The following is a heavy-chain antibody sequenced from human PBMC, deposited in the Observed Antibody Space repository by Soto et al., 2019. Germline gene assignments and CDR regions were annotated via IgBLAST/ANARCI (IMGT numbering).Heavy chain of an antibody. Sequence: QVQLVQSGAEVKKPGSSVKVSCKASGDTFSRYSITWVRQAPGHGLEWIGRIIPIFGIPTYAQKFQGRVTFTADESTSTAYMELSSLRSDDTAVYSCAREDRDRETGLVPAAIDGMDVWGQGATVTVSS. CDR3: AREDRDRETGLVPAAIDGMDV. CDR2: IIPIFGIP. CDR1: GDTFSRYS. D-gene: IGHD2-2*01. J-gene: IGHJ6*02. V-gene: IGHV1-69*08.